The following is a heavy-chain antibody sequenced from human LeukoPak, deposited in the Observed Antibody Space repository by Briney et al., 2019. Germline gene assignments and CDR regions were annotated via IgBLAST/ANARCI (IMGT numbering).Heavy chain of an antibody. D-gene: IGHD3-10*01. CDR2: IYHSGST. CDR3: ARDPPKYYGSGMGNSY. CDR1: GYSISSGYY. V-gene: IGHV4-38-2*02. J-gene: IGHJ4*02. Sequence: SETLSLTYTVSGYSISSGYYWGWIRQPPGKGLEWIGSIYHSGSTYYNPSLKSRVTISVDTSKNQFSLKLSSVTAADTAVYYCARDPPKYYGSGMGNSYWGQGTLVTVSS.